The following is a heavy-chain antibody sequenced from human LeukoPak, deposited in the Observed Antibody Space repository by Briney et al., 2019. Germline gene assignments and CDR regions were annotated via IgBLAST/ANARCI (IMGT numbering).Heavy chain of an antibody. V-gene: IGHV4-38-2*02. CDR2: IYHSGST. CDR1: GYSISSGYY. D-gene: IGHD3-10*01. J-gene: IGHJ4*02. Sequence: PSETLSLTCTVSGYSISSGYYWGWIRQPPGKGLEWIGSIYHSGSTYYNPSLKSRVTISVDTSKNQFSLKLSSVTAADTAVYYCASPKDVLLWFGELSYWGQGTLVTVSS. CDR3: ASPKDVLLWFGELSY.